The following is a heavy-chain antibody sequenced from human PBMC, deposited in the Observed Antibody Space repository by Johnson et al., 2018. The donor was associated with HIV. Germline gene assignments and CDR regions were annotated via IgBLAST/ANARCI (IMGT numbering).Heavy chain of an antibody. CDR1: GFTFSSYG. Sequence: QEKLVESGGGVVQPGRSLRLSCAASGFTFSSYGMHWVCQAPGKGLEWVAVIWYDGSNKYYADSVKGRFTISRDNSKNTLYLQMNSLRAEDTAVYYCARAPSYDREFLDAFDIWGQGTMVTVSS. J-gene: IGHJ3*02. CDR2: IWYDGSNK. CDR3: ARAPSYDREFLDAFDI. D-gene: IGHD3-22*01. V-gene: IGHV3-30*19.